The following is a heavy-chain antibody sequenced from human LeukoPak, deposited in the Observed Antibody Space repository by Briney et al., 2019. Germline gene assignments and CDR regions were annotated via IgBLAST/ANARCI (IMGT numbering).Heavy chain of an antibody. CDR1: GFIFSDYA. CDR3: ARAYYDSSGYLLDAFDI. J-gene: IGHJ3*02. V-gene: IGHV3-48*01. Sequence: GGSLRLSCAASGFIFSDYALSWVRQAPGKGLEWVSYISLSGNFIYYADSVKGRFTISRDNAKNSLYLQMSSLRAEDTAVYYCARAYYDSSGYLLDAFDIWGQGTMVTVSS. D-gene: IGHD3-22*01. CDR2: ISLSGNFI.